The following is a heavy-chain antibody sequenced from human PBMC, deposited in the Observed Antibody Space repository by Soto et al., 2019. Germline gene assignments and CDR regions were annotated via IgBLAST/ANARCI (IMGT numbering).Heavy chain of an antibody. D-gene: IGHD3-22*01. CDR2: IDPSDSQT. CDR3: ARQIYDSDTGPNFQYYFDS. V-gene: IGHV5-10-1*01. Sequence: GESPKISCMGSGYSFAGYWITWVRQKPGKGLEWMGRIDPSDSQTYYSPSFRGHVTISVTKSITTVFLQWSSLRASDTAMYYCARQIYDSDTGPNFQYYFDSWGQGTPVTVSS. J-gene: IGHJ4*02. CDR1: GYSFAGYW.